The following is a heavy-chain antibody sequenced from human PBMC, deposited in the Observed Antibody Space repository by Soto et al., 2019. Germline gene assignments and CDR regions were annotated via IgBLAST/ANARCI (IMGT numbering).Heavy chain of an antibody. CDR2: ISGSGGST. CDR3: AKSKEGPNYGGYYCDY. Sequence: EVQLLESGGGVVQPGGSLRLSCAASGFTFISYAMSWVRQAPGKGLEWVSAISGSGGSTYYVDSVKGRFTISRDNSQNTLDPQMNSLRAEDTAVYYCAKSKEGPNYGGYYCDYWGQGTLVTVSS. J-gene: IGHJ4*02. V-gene: IGHV3-23*01. CDR1: GFTFISYA. D-gene: IGHD4-17*01.